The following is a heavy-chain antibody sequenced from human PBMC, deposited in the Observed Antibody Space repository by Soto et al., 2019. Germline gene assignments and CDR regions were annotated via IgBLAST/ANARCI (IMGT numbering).Heavy chain of an antibody. CDR3: AKHFNSFGVVIPYHFDY. CDR1: GFTFSSYA. J-gene: IGHJ4*02. V-gene: IGHV3-23*01. D-gene: IGHD3-3*01. Sequence: GGSLRLTCAASGFTFSSYAMSWVRQAPGKGLEWVSAISGSGGSTYYADSVKGRFTISRDNSKNTLYLQMNSLRAEDTAVYSCAKHFNSFGVVIPYHFDYWGQGTLVTVS. CDR2: ISGSGGST.